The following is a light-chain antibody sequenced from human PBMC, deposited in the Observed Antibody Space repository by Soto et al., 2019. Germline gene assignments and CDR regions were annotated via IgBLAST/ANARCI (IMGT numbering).Light chain of an antibody. CDR2: SND. CDR1: TSNIGSKT. V-gene: IGLV1-44*01. Sequence: QSVLTQSPSASGTPGQRVTMSCSGSTSNIGSKTVNWYRQLPGTAPKLLIYSNDQRPSGVPDRFSGSKSGTSASLAISGLQSEDEADYYCAAWDASLKGYVFGTGTKLTVL. J-gene: IGLJ1*01. CDR3: AAWDASLKGYV.